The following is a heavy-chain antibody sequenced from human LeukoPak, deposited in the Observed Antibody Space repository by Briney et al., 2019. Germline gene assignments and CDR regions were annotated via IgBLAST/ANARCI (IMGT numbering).Heavy chain of an antibody. D-gene: IGHD3-22*01. Sequence: ASVKVSCKASGYTFTTYNINWVRQAPGQGLEWMGWISGYNGNTNYAQKLQGRVTMTTDTSTSTAYMELRSLKSDDAAVYYCASLKNYYDSSGYLVTDAFDIWGQGTMVTVSS. CDR3: ASLKNYYDSSGYLVTDAFDI. J-gene: IGHJ3*02. CDR2: ISGYNGNT. V-gene: IGHV1-18*01. CDR1: GYTFTTYN.